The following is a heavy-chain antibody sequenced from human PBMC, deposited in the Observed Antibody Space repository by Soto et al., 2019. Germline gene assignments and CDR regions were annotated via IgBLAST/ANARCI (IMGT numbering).Heavy chain of an antibody. J-gene: IGHJ6*04. V-gene: IGHV5-10-1*01. CDR3: ARVGDSNDCRHGMDI. CDR1: SSG. CDR2: IDPSASYT. Sequence: SSGWWSVRQKQRKGLEWIGRIDPSASYTNYSHSFQGHVTISADKSISTADREWSCLKASDTAMYYCARVGDSNDCRHGMDILIKGTTVPV. D-gene: IGHD4-4*01.